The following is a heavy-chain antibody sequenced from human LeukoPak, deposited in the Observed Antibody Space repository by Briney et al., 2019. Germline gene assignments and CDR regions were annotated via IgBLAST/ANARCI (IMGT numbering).Heavy chain of an antibody. CDR1: GYSSTNYG. CDR3: ARDWFSEGDDSGYDVVDDY. CDR2: ISAYNGNT. J-gene: IGHJ4*02. Sequence: ASVKVSCKASGYSSTNYGISWVRQAPGQGLEWMGWISAYNGNTNYAQKLQGRVTMTTDTSTSTAYMELRSLRSDDTAVYYCARDWFSEGDDSGYDVVDDYWGQGTLVTVSS. D-gene: IGHD5-12*01. V-gene: IGHV1-18*01.